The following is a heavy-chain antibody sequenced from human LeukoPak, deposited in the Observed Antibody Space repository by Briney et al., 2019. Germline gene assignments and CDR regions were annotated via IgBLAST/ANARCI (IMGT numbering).Heavy chain of an antibody. Sequence: ASVKVSYKASGYTFTGYYMHWVRQAPGQGLEWMGWINPNSGGTNYAQKFQGWVTMTRDTSISTAYMELSRLRSDDTAVYYCARAGYYYDSSGLRSYYYYYGMDVWGQGTTVTVSS. V-gene: IGHV1-2*04. CDR2: INPNSGGT. CDR3: ARAGYYYDSSGLRSYYYYYGMDV. J-gene: IGHJ6*02. CDR1: GYTFTGYY. D-gene: IGHD3-22*01.